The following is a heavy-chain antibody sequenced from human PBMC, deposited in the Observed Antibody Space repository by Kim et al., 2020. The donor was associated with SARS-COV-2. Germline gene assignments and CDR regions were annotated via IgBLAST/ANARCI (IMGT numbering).Heavy chain of an antibody. V-gene: IGHV3-9*01. CDR3: AKEGDGDSTFRYFDL. CDR2: ISWNSGSI. D-gene: IGHD4-17*01. Sequence: GGSLRLSCAASGFTFDDYAMHWVRQAPGKGLEWVSGISWNSGSIGYADSVKGRFTISRDNAKNSLYLQMNSLRAEDTALYYCAKEGDGDSTFRYFDLWGRGTLVTVSS. CDR1: GFTFDDYA. J-gene: IGHJ2*01.